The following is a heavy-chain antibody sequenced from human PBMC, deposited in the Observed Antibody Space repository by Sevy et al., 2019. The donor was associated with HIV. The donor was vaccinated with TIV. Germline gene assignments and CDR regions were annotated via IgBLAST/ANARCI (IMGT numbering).Heavy chain of an antibody. CDR3: ASPLPFYYGSGSEEFDY. CDR1: GLTFSTYS. Sequence: GGSLRLSCAASGLTFSTYSMNWVRQAPGKGLEWVSYISSSSSTIYYADSVKGRFTISRDNAKNSLYLQRNSLRAEDTAVYYCASPLPFYYGSGSEEFDYWVRGTLVTVSS. J-gene: IGHJ4*02. D-gene: IGHD3-10*01. CDR2: ISSSSSTI. V-gene: IGHV3-48*01.